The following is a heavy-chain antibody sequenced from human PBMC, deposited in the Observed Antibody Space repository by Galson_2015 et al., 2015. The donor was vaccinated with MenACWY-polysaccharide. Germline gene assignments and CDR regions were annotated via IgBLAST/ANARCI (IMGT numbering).Heavy chain of an antibody. V-gene: IGHV3-21*01. CDR3: ARVNYCSGGSCSYFDY. Sequence: SLRLSCAASGFTFSSYSMNWVRQAPGKGLEWVSSISSSSSYIYYADSVKGRFTISRDNAKNSLYLQMNSLRAEDTAVYYCARVNYCSGGSCSYFDYRGQGTLVTVSS. D-gene: IGHD2-15*01. CDR1: GFTFSSYS. CDR2: ISSSSSYI. J-gene: IGHJ4*02.